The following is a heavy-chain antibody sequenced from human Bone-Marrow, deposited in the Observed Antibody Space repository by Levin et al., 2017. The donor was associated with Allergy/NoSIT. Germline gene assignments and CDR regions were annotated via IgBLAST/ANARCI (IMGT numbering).Heavy chain of an antibody. Sequence: PSETLSLTCTVSDGSISNYYWSWIRQPPGKGLEWIGYIHYSGSTNYNPSLKSRVTISVDTSKNQLSLKLSSVTAADTAVYYCARGFDCSSIRCLNYYYFDLWGRGTLVTVSS. CDR3: ARGFDCSSIRCLNYYYFDL. CDR1: DGSISNYY. CDR2: IHYSGST. D-gene: IGHD2-2*01. V-gene: IGHV4-59*01. J-gene: IGHJ2*01.